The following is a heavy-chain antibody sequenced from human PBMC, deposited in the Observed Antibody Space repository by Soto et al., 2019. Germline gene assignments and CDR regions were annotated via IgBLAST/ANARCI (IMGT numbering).Heavy chain of an antibody. Sequence: PSETLSLTCTVSGGSISSSSYYWGWIRQPPGKGLEWIGSIYYSGSTYYNPSLKSRVTISVDTSKNQFSLKLSSVTAADTAVYYCASLILFCTNGVCYQWFDPWGQGTLVPVSS. CDR2: IYYSGST. CDR3: ASLILFCTNGVCYQWFDP. J-gene: IGHJ5*02. D-gene: IGHD2-8*01. V-gene: IGHV4-39*01. CDR1: GGSISSSSYY.